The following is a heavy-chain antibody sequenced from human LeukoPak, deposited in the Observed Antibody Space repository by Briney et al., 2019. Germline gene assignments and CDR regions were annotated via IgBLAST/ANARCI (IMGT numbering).Heavy chain of an antibody. CDR2: ISYDGSNK. V-gene: IGHV3-30-3*01. Sequence: GSLRLSCAASGFTFSSYAMHWVRQAPGKGLEWVAVISYDGSNKYYADSVKGRFTISRDNSKNTLYLQMNSLRAEDTAVYYCARDSGSDGSGSYHGEPAFYFDYWGQGTLVTVSS. J-gene: IGHJ4*02. CDR1: GFTFSSYA. CDR3: ARDSGSDGSGSYHGEPAFYFDY. D-gene: IGHD3-10*01.